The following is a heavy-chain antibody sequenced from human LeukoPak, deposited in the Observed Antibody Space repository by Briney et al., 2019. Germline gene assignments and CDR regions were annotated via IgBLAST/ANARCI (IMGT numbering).Heavy chain of an antibody. D-gene: IGHD1-1*01. V-gene: IGHV4-61*09. CDR1: GGSVNSGSTS. CDR3: ARINWNPDY. Sequence: PSQTLSLTCTVSGGSVNSGSTSWSWIRQPAGKGLEWIGHIHGSGSTNYNPSVKSRVSISVDTSKNQFSLKLTSVTASDTAVYYCARINWNPDYWGQGTLVTVSS. CDR2: IHGSGST. J-gene: IGHJ4*02.